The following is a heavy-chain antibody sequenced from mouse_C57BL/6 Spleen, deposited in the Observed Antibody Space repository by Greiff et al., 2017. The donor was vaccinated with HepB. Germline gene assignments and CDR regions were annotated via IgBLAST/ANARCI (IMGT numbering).Heavy chain of an antibody. D-gene: IGHD2-3*01. J-gene: IGHJ2*01. CDR3: ARGDGYYFYYFDY. Sequence: DVHLVESGGGLVKPGGSLKLSCAASGFTFSSYAMSWVRQTPEKRLEWVATISDGGSYTYYPDNVKGRFTISRDNAKNNLYLQMSHLKSEDTAMYYCARGDGYYFYYFDYWGQGTTLTVSS. V-gene: IGHV5-4*01. CDR2: ISDGGSYT. CDR1: GFTFSSYA.